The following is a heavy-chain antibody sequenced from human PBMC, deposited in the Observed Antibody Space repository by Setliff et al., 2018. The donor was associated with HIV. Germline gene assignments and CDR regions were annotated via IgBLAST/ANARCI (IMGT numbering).Heavy chain of an antibody. CDR1: GYSISSGFY. CDR3: ARVLAAAGSFDY. V-gene: IGHV4-38-2*01. CDR2: IYHSGST. J-gene: IGHJ4*02. Sequence: LSLTCAVSGYSISSGFYWGWIRQPPGKGLEWIGSIYHSGSTYYNPSLKSRVTISVDTSKNQFSLKLSSVTAADTAVYYCARVLAAAGSFDYWGQGTLVTVSS. D-gene: IGHD6-13*01.